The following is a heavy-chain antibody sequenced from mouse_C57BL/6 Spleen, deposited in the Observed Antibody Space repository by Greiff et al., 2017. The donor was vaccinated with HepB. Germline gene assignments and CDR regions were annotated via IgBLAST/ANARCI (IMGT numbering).Heavy chain of an antibody. D-gene: IGHD2-1*01. CDR1: GYTFTDYN. V-gene: IGHV1-18*01. J-gene: IGHJ4*01. CDR2: INPNNGGT. CDR3: ARSREINLRIYYGNYGDYAMDY. Sequence: EVMLVESGPELVKPGASVKIPCKASGYTFTDYNMDWVKQSHGKSLEWIGDINPNNGGTIYNQKFKGKATLTVDKSSSTAYMELRSLTSEDTAVYYCARSREINLRIYYGNYGDYAMDYWGQGTSVTVSS.